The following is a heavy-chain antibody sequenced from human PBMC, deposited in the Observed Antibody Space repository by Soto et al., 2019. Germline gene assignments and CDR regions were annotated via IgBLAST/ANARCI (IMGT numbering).Heavy chain of an antibody. CDR3: GKDTRDSSRRNWSDP. CDR2: MNPNSGNT. D-gene: IGHD6-13*01. V-gene: IGHV1-8*01. J-gene: IGHJ5*02. Sequence: QVQLVQSGAEVKKPGASVKVSCKASGYTFANYDINWVRQATGQGLEWMGWMNPNSGNTGYAQKFEGNVSMPRNTPRGTAKMERSSLTPEDTPLYYCGKDTRDSSRRNWSDPWGQGTRVTVSS. CDR1: GYTFANYD.